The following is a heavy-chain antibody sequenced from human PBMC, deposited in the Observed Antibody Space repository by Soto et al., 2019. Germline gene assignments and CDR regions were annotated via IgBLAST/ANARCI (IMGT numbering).Heavy chain of an antibody. CDR3: ARDGYSGRSDGFDI. CDR1: GFTFSAYT. Sequence: QVQLVESGGGVVQPGRSLRLSCAASGFTFSAYTMHWVRQPPGKGLEWVAVISYDGNNEYYTDPVKGRFTVSRDNSKSTLYLQMNSLKSEDTAVYYCARDGYSGRSDGFDIWGQGTMVTASS. D-gene: IGHD1-26*01. CDR2: ISYDGNNE. V-gene: IGHV3-30-3*01. J-gene: IGHJ3*02.